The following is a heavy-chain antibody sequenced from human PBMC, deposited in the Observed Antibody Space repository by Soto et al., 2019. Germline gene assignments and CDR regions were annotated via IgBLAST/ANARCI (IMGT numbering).Heavy chain of an antibody. CDR3: ASRRAYYDFFY. J-gene: IGHJ4*02. CDR2: IYYSGST. Sequence: PSETLSLTCTVSGGSISSGDYYWSWIRQPPGKGLEWIGYIYYSGSTYYNPSLKSRVTISVDTSKNQFSLKLSSVTAADTAVYYCASRRAYYDFFYWGQGTLVTVSS. CDR1: GGSISSGDYY. V-gene: IGHV4-30-4*01. D-gene: IGHD3-3*01.